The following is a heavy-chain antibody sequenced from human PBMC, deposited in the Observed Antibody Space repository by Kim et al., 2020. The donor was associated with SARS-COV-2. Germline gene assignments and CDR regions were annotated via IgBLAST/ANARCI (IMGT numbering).Heavy chain of an antibody. CDR1: GYTFTSYG. CDR2: ISAYNGNT. V-gene: IGHV1-18*01. D-gene: IGHD3-16*01. Sequence: ASVKVSCKASGYTFTSYGISWVRQAPGQGLEWMGWISAYNGNTNYAQKLQGRVTMTTDTSTSTAYMELRSLRSDDTAVYYCARDHRMITFGGVTYYFDYWCHGSLVTVSS. J-gene: IGHJ4*01. CDR3: ARDHRMITFGGVTYYFDY.